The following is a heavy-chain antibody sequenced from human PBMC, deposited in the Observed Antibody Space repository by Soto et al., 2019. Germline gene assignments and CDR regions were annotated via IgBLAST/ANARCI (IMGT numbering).Heavy chain of an antibody. J-gene: IGHJ3*02. D-gene: IGHD3-10*01. Sequence: GGSLRLSCAVSGFTFGSYWMSWVRQAPGKGLEWVANINPGGREKNYVDSVKGRFSISRDDAEKSHHLQMNSLRVEDTAVYYCAKYGSGSYGAYALDIWGQGTMVTVSS. V-gene: IGHV3-7*01. CDR3: AKYGSGSYGAYALDI. CDR1: GFTFGSYW. CDR2: INPGGREK.